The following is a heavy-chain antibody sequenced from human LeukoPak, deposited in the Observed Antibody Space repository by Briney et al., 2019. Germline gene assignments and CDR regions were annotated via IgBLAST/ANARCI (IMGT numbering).Heavy chain of an antibody. D-gene: IGHD3-9*01. CDR3: ASSPYFDWLPRYYYYGMDV. V-gene: IGHV1-8*01. CDR2: MNPNSGNT. J-gene: IGHJ6*02. Sequence: ASVKVSRKASGYTFTSYDINWVRQATGQGLEWMGWMNPNSGNTGYAQKFQGRATMTRNTSISTAYMELSSLRSEDTAVYYCASSPYFDWLPRYYYYGMDVWGQGTTVTVSS. CDR1: GYTFTSYD.